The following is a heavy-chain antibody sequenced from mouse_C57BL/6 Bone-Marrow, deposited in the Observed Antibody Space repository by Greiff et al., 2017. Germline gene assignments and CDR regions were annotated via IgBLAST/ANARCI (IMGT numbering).Heavy chain of an antibody. CDR1: GFSLTSYG. CDR2: IWSGGST. CDR3: ARNCRLYYYAMDY. J-gene: IGHJ4*01. Sequence: QVQLQQSGPGLVQPSQSLSITCTVSGFSLTSYGVHWVRQSPGKGLEWLGVIWSGGSTDYNAAFISRLSISKDNSKSQVFFKMNSLQADDTAIYYCARNCRLYYYAMDYWGQGTSVTVSS. V-gene: IGHV2-2*01.